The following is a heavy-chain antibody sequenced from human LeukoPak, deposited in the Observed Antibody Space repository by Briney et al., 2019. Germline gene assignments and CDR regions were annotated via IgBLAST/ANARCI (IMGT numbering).Heavy chain of an antibody. V-gene: IGHV4-61*02. J-gene: IGHJ4*02. D-gene: IGHD2-2*01. Sequence: SETLSLTCIVSGGSISSGSYYWSWIRQPAGKGLEWIGRIYTSGSTNYNPSLKSRVTISVDRSKNQFSLKLSSVTAADTAGYYCARGLGYCSSTSCSDYWGQGTLVTVSS. CDR2: IYTSGST. CDR1: GGSISSGSYY. CDR3: ARGLGYCSSTSCSDY.